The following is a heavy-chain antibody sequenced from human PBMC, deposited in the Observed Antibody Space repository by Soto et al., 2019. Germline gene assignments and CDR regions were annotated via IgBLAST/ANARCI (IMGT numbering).Heavy chain of an antibody. CDR1: GSTFTNSW. J-gene: IGHJ6*02. V-gene: IGHV5-51*07. Sequence: XEFMKNSSKGCGSTFTNSWLGWLHQMPGKGLEWMGIIYPCDSDTKYNPSFQGEVTISADKSITTTYLRWTSLKASDTAIYYCAASIFYYGMDVWGQGTTVTVSS. CDR3: AASIFYYGMDV. CDR2: IYPCDSDT.